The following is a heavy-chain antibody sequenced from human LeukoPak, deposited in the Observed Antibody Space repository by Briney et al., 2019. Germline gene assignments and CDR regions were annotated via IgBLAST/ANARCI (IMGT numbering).Heavy chain of an antibody. D-gene: IGHD2-2*01. CDR1: GGSINSNNW. V-gene: IGHV4-4*02. J-gene: IGHJ3*01. CDR3: ARKYCSTTSCSYGFDV. Sequence: SGTLSLTCAVSGGSINSNNWWSWVRQPPGKGLEWIGEIYHSGSTNYNPSLKSRVTISVDASKNQFSLKLNSVTAADTAVYFCARKYCSTTSCSYGFDVWGQGTMVTVSS. CDR2: IYHSGST.